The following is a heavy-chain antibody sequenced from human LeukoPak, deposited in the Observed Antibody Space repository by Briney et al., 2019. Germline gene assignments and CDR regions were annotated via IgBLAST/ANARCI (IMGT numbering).Heavy chain of an antibody. J-gene: IGHJ4*02. CDR2: IIPIFGTA. CDR3: ASMATTDVDTATQLIDY. D-gene: IGHD5-18*01. V-gene: IGHV1-69*13. CDR1: GGTFSSYA. Sequence: ASVNVSCKASGGTFSSYAISWVRQAPGQGLEWMGGIIPIFGTANYAQKFQGRVTITADESTSTAYMELSSLRSEDTAVYYCASMATTDVDTATQLIDYWGQGTLVTVSS.